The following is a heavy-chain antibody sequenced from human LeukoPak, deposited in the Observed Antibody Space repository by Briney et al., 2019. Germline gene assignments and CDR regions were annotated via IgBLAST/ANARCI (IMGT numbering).Heavy chain of an antibody. CDR2: ISGRAGTT. Sequence: AGGSLRFSCAASGFTFSNYAMSWVRQAPGKGLEWVSAISGRAGTTYYADSVKGRFTISRDNSKNTLYLQMNSLRAEDTAVYYCLTVRKYLRVGWNSNFDYWGQGTLVTVSS. CDR1: GFTFSNYA. CDR3: LTVRKYLRVGWNSNFDY. V-gene: IGHV3-23*01. J-gene: IGHJ4*02. D-gene: IGHD1-7*01.